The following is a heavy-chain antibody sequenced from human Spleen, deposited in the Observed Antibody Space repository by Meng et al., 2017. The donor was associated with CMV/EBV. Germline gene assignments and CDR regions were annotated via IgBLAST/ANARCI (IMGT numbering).Heavy chain of an antibody. CDR3: ARRDPYSSSSSIDY. Sequence: ASVKVSCKASGYTFTSYGISWVRQAPGQGLEWMGWISAYNGNTNYAQKLQGRVTMTTDTSTSTAYTELRSLRSDDTAVYYCARRDPYSSSSSIDYWGQGTLVTVSS. V-gene: IGHV1-18*01. CDR2: ISAYNGNT. J-gene: IGHJ4*02. D-gene: IGHD6-6*01. CDR1: GYTFTSYG.